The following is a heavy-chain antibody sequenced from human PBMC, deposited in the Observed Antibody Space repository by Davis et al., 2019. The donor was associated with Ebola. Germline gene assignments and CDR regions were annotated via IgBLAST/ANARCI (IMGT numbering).Heavy chain of an antibody. Sequence: PGGSLRLSCAASGFTFSSYWMHWVRQAPGKGLVWVSRINPDGSFTDYADSVKGRFSISRDSTSNTLYLQMNGLRVEDTALYYCAKGARWGQGTLVTVSS. CDR3: AKGAR. J-gene: IGHJ4*02. V-gene: IGHV3-74*01. CDR2: INPDGSFT. CDR1: GFTFSSYW. D-gene: IGHD5-12*01.